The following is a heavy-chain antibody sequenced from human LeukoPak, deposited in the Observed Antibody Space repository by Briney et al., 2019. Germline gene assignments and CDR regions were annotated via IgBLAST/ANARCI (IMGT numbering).Heavy chain of an antibody. J-gene: IGHJ6*03. CDR1: DDSISIYY. CDR3: ARTTMVRGTYYMDV. D-gene: IGHD3-10*01. Sequence: SETLSLTCSVSDDSISIYYWSWIRQPPGKGLEWIGYIYYSGYTNYNPSLKSRVTISVDTSKNQFSLKLSSVTAADTAVYYCARTTMVRGTYYMDVWGKGTTVTISS. CDR2: IYYSGYT. V-gene: IGHV4-59*01.